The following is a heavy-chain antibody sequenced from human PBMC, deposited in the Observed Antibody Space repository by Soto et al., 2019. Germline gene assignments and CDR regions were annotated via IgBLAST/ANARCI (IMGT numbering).Heavy chain of an antibody. V-gene: IGHV4-61*01. CDR1: GGSVSSGSYY. CDR2: IYYSGST. CDR3: ARGEPQWLVQGCFAP. J-gene: IGHJ5*02. Sequence: PSETLSLTCTVSGGSVSSGSYYWSWIRQPPGKGLEWIGYIYYSGSTNYNPSLKSRVTISVDTSKNQFSLKLSSVTAADTAVYYCARGEPQWLVQGCFAPGGQGTLVTV. D-gene: IGHD6-19*01.